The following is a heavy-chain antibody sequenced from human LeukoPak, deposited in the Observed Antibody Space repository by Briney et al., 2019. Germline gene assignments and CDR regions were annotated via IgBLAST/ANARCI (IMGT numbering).Heavy chain of an antibody. J-gene: IGHJ6*03. CDR3: ARDRCTDEDCPFLINYMAV. D-gene: IGHD2-8*01. V-gene: IGHV3-30*01. CDR2: ISYIGMKE. Sequence: GRSLRPSGKDSDSVFSASSMHWVRQLPGRGLEWVSFISYIGMKEFYADSLKGRVSISRDNSKNTLYLQIDGLTHEDTAVYYCARDRCTDEDCPFLINYMAVWGKGTMVIVS. CDR1: DSVFSASS.